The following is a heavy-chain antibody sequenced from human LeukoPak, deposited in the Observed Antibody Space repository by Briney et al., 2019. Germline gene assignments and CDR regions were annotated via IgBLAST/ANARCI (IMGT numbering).Heavy chain of an antibody. CDR1: GYTFTSYG. J-gene: IGHJ4*02. Sequence: GASVKVSCKASGYTFTSYGISWVRQAPGQGLEWMGWISAYNGNTNYAQRLQGRVTMTTDTSTSTAYMELRSLRSDDTAVYYCARDRYDSSGYYPDYWGQGTLVTVSS. D-gene: IGHD3-22*01. CDR2: ISAYNGNT. CDR3: ARDRYDSSGYYPDY. V-gene: IGHV1-18*01.